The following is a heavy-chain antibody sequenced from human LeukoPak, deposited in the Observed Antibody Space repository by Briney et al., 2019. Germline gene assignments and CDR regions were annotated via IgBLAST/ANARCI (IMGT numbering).Heavy chain of an antibody. Sequence: SETLSLTCAVYGGSFSGYYWSWTRQPPGKGLEWIGEINHSGSTNYNPSLKSRVTISVDTSKNQFSLKLSSVTAADTAVYYCARDRATAPLDYWGQGTLVTVSS. V-gene: IGHV4-34*01. J-gene: IGHJ4*02. D-gene: IGHD5-12*01. CDR1: GGSFSGYY. CDR2: INHSGST. CDR3: ARDRATAPLDY.